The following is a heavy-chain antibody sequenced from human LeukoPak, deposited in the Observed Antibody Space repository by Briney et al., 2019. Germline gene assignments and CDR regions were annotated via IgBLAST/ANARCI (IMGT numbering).Heavy chain of an antibody. CDR1: GYTFTDYY. D-gene: IGHD6-13*01. V-gene: IGHV1-69-2*01. J-gene: IGHJ5*02. CDR2: VDPEDGET. Sequence: ATVKISCKASGYTFTDYYMHWVQQAPGKGLEWMGRVDPEDGETIYAEKFQGRVTITADTSTDTAYMELSSLRSEDTAVYYCARESYSSRSGFDPWGQGTLVTVSS. CDR3: ARESYSSRSGFDP.